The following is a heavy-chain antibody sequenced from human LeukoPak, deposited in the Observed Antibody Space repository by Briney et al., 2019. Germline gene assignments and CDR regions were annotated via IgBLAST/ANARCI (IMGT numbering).Heavy chain of an antibody. CDR2: ISAYNGNT. CDR1: GYTFTSYG. Sequence: ASVKVSCKASGYTFTSYGISWVRQAPGQGLEWMGWISAYNGNTNYAQKLQGRVTMTTDTSTSTAYMELRSLRSDDTAAYYCARDRRYSSSWYVRLYYYYYGMDVWGQGTTVTISS. V-gene: IGHV1-18*01. D-gene: IGHD6-13*01. CDR3: ARDRRYSSSWYVRLYYYYYGMDV. J-gene: IGHJ6*02.